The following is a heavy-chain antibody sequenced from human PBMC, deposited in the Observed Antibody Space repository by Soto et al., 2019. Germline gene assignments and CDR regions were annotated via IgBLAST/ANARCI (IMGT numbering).Heavy chain of an antibody. J-gene: IGHJ6*02. Sequence: SETLSLTCAVYGGSFSGYYWSWIRQPPGKGLEWIGEINHSGSTNYNPSLKSRVTISVDTSKNQFSLKLSSVTAADTAVYYCARDRSYYDSSGYYFYGMDVWGQGTTVTVSS. D-gene: IGHD3-22*01. CDR2: INHSGST. CDR1: GGSFSGYY. V-gene: IGHV4-34*01. CDR3: ARDRSYYDSSGYYFYGMDV.